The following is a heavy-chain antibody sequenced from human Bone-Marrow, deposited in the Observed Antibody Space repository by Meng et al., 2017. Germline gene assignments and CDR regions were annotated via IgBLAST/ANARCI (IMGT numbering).Heavy chain of an antibody. CDR2: INPDESSS. D-gene: IGHD3-16*01. V-gene: IGHV3-74*01. CDR3: ARDMMD. J-gene: IGHJ4*02. Sequence: EEELVESVGGLAKRVWYLRLSCAASGFTFSRTYMHWVRQPPGKRLVWVSGINPDESSSNNADSVKGRLTVSRDNSKNTLYLQMNSLRAEDTAMYYCARDMMDLGQGTLVTVSS. CDR1: GFTFSRTY.